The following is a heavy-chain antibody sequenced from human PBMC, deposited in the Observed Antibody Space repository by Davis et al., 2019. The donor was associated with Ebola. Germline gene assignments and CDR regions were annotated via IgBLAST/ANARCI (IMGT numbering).Heavy chain of an antibody. CDR2: ISYDGSNK. CDR3: AKSGLSFGVVKHHYGMDV. CDR1: GFTFSSYA. Sequence: PGGPLRLSCAASGFTFSSYAMPWVRQAPGKGLEWVAVISYDGSNKYYADSVKGRFTTSRDNSENTLYLQMISLTAEATAVYYCAKSGLSFGVVKHHYGMDVWGKGTTVTVSS. J-gene: IGHJ6*04. V-gene: IGHV3-30-3*02. D-gene: IGHD3-3*01.